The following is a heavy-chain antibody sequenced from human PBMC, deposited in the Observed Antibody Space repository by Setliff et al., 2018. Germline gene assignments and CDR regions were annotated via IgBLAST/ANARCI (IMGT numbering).Heavy chain of an antibody. Sequence: ASVKVSCKASGNRFTDYNLHWVRQAPGQGLDWMGWINPNSGDTHSAQKFQGRVTMTRDTSINTAYMELSSLTSDDTAFYYCVRGPGPRVVVAMPFDHWGQGALVTVSS. CDR1: GNRFTDYN. J-gene: IGHJ4*02. CDR3: VRGPGPRVVVAMPFDH. CDR2: INPNSGDT. D-gene: IGHD3-22*01. V-gene: IGHV1-2*02.